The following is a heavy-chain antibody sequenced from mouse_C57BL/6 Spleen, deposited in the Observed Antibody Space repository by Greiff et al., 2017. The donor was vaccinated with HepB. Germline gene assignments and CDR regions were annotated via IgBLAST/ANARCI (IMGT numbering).Heavy chain of an antibody. J-gene: IGHJ2*01. D-gene: IGHD1-1*01. CDR1: GYAFSSSW. CDR3: ARSLYYGSSQYYFDY. Sequence: SGPELVKPGASVKISCKASGYAFSSSWMNWVKQRPGKGLEWIGRIYPGDGDTNYNGKFKGKATLTADKSSSTAYMQLSSLTSEDSAVYFCARSLYYGSSQYYFDYWGQGTTLTVSS. CDR2: IYPGDGDT. V-gene: IGHV1-82*01.